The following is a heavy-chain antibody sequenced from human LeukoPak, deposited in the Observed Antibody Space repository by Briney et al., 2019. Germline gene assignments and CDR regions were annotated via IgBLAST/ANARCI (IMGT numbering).Heavy chain of an antibody. D-gene: IGHD3-10*01. V-gene: IGHV3-30*02. CDR2: IQYDESLK. CDR3: AKDQGVVGSYDA. J-gene: IGHJ5*02. Sequence: PGGSLRLSCEASGFTFSRFGMNWVRQAPGKGLEWVAFIQYDESLKCYLGSVKGRFATSRDNSKNTVYLQMNSLRVKDTAVYYCAKDQGVVGSYDAWGQGTLVTVSS. CDR1: GFTFSRFG.